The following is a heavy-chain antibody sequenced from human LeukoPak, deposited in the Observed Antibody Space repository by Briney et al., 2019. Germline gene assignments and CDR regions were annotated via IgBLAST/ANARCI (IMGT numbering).Heavy chain of an antibody. V-gene: IGHV6-1*01. J-gene: IGHJ6*03. D-gene: IGHD4-17*01. Sequence: SQTLSLTCAISGDSVSSNSAAWNWLRQSPSRGLEWLGRTYYTSKWYNDYAVSVKSRITINPDTSKNQFSLQLNSVTPEDTAVYYCAREYGATVTTGNYYYYYMDVWGKGTTVTVSS. CDR3: AREYGATVTTGNYYYYYMDV. CDR1: GDSVSSNSAA. CDR2: TYYTSKWYN.